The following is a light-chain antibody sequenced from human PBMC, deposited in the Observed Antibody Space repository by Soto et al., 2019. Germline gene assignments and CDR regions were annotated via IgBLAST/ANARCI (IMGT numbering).Light chain of an antibody. J-gene: IGKJ3*01. CDR2: AAS. CDR1: QGISSY. CDR3: HQYYSYPFT. Sequence: AIRMTQSPSALSASTGDRVTITCRASQGISSYLAWYQQKPGKAPKLLIYAASTLQSGVPSRLSGSGSGTDFTLTISCLQYEDFAPYYCHQYYSYPFTFGPGTKVDIK. V-gene: IGKV1-8*01.